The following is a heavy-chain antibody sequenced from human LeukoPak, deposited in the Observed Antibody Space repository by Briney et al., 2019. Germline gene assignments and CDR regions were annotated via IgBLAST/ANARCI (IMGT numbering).Heavy chain of an antibody. V-gene: IGHV3-33*01. J-gene: IGHJ4*02. CDR2: IWYDGSNK. CDR1: GFTFSSYD. CDR3: ARDRSGTFDY. D-gene: IGHD2-15*01. Sequence: PGGSLRLSCAASGFTFSSYDMHWVRQAPGKGLEWAALIWYDGSNKYYADSVKGRFTISRDNSRNTLYLQMNSLRAEDTAVYYCARDRSGTFDYWGQGTLVTVSS.